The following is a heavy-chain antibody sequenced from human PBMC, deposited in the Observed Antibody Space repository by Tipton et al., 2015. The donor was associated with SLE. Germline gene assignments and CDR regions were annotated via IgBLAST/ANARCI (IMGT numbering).Heavy chain of an antibody. Sequence: TLSLTCSVSGDSISSGVYYWSWIRQPAGKTLEWIGRIYPSGNTNYNPSLKSRVTISIDKSKNQFSLKLTSVTAADTAVYYCTRPDYYYYYMDVWGKGTTVTVSS. CDR3: TRPDYYYYYMDV. CDR2: IYPSGNT. CDR1: GDSISSGVYY. J-gene: IGHJ6*03. V-gene: IGHV4-61*02.